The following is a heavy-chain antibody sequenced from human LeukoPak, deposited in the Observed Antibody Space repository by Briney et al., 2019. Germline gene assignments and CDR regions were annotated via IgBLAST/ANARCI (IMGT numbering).Heavy chain of an antibody. D-gene: IGHD2-15*01. CDR1: GWSFSAYY. CDR2: SNNSGST. CDR3: ARGILGYCSGGSCYSFPH. Sequence: PSETLSLTCAVSGWSFSAYYWSWIRQPPGKGLEWIGESNNSGSTNYNPSLKSRVTISVDTSKNQFSLKLSSVTAADTAVYYCARGILGYCSGGSCYSFPHWGQGTLVTVSS. V-gene: IGHV4-34*01. J-gene: IGHJ1*01.